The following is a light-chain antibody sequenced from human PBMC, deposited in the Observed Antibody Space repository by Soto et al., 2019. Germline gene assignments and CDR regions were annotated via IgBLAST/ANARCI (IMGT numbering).Light chain of an antibody. CDR1: QSINSF. J-gene: IGKJ4*01. Sequence: EIVLTQSPGTLSLSPGEGATLSCRASQSINSFLAWYQQRRGQAPRLLIHGASNRATGIPDRFSGSGSGTDFTLTISRLEPEDFAVYFCQQFGNSPLTFGGGTKVDIK. V-gene: IGKV3-20*01. CDR3: QQFGNSPLT. CDR2: GAS.